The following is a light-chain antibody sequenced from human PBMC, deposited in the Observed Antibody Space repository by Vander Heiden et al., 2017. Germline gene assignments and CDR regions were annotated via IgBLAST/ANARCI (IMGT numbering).Light chain of an antibody. J-gene: IGKJ4*01. CDR3: QQYDNLPLT. CDR2: DAS. V-gene: IGKV1-33*01. CDR1: QDISNY. Sequence: DIQMTQSPSSLPAPVGDRVTTTCQPSQDISNYLNWYQQKPGKAPKLLIYDASNLETGVPSRFSGSGSRTDFTFTISSLQPEDIATYYYQQYDNLPLTFGGGTKVEIK.